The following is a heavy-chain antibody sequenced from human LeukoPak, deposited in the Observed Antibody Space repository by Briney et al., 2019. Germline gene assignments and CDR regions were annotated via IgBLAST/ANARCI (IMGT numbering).Heavy chain of an antibody. CDR1: GYSFTSYW. J-gene: IGHJ5*02. V-gene: IGHV5-51*01. Sequence: GESLKISCKGSGYSFTSYWIGWVRQMPGKGLEWMGIIYPGDSDTRDSPSFQGQVTISADKSISTAYLQWSSLKASDTAMYYCARSGMDTAMANWFDPWGQGTLVTVSS. CDR3: ARSGMDTAMANWFDP. CDR2: IYPGDSDT. D-gene: IGHD5-18*01.